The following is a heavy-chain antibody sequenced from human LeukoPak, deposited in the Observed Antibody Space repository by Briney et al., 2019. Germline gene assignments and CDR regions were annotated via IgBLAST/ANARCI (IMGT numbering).Heavy chain of an antibody. D-gene: IGHD1-26*01. V-gene: IGHV3-48*03. CDR3: ARGDSGGYYFDY. CDR2: ISSRGITI. J-gene: IGHJ4*02. CDR1: GFTFSSYE. Sequence: PGGSLRLSCAASGFTFSSYEMNWVRQAPGKGLEWVSYISSRGITIYYADSVRGRFAISRDNAKNSLYLQMNSLRAEDTAVYYCARGDSGGYYFDYWGQGTLVTVSS.